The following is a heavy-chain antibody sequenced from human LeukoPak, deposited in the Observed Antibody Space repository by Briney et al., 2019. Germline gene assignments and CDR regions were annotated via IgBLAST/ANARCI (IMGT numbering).Heavy chain of an antibody. V-gene: IGHV4-59*08. Sequence: SETLSLTCTLSGGSITSDYWSWIRQSPGKGLEWIGYFSYSGSTHYSPSLTSRVAISVDTSRNQLSLKLRSVTAADTAIYYCARADESLVYGMDVWGPGTTVIVCS. CDR3: ARADESLVYGMDV. J-gene: IGHJ6*02. CDR2: FSYSGST. CDR1: GGSITSDY.